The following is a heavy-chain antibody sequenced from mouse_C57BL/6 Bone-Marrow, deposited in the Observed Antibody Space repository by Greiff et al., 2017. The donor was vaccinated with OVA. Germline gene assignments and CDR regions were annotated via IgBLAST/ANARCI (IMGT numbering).Heavy chain of an antibody. Sequence: VKLQESGAELVKPGASVKLSCKASGYTFTEYTIHWVKQRSGQGLEWIGWFYPGSGSIKYNEKFKDKATLTADKSSSTVYMELSRLTSEDSAVYFCARHEGFYYDYDGAWFAYWGQGTLVTVSA. D-gene: IGHD2-4*01. CDR2: FYPGSGSI. CDR1: GYTFTEYT. J-gene: IGHJ3*01. V-gene: IGHV1-62-2*01. CDR3: ARHEGFYYDYDGAWFAY.